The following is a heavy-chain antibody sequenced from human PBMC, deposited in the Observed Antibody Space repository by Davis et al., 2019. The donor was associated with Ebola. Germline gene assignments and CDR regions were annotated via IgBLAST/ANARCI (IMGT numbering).Heavy chain of an antibody. CDR3: ARGRYYYYGMDV. CDR1: GGSISSYY. Sequence: SETLSLTCTVSGGSISSYYWSWTRQPPGKGLEWIGYIYYSGSTNYNPSLKSRVTISVDTSKNQFSLKLSSVTAADTAVYYCARGRYYYYGMDVWGQGTTVTVSS. CDR2: IYYSGST. J-gene: IGHJ6*02. V-gene: IGHV4-59*01.